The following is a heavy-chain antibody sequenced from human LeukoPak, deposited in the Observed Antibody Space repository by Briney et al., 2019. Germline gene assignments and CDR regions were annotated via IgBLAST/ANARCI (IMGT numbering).Heavy chain of an antibody. Sequence: GGSLRLSCAASGFIFSSFSMNWVRQAPGKGLEWVSYIRSDGARTDYTGAVKGRFTISRDNAKNSLYLQMNSLRVEDTAVYYCARMNYISTGWGAPFDYWGQGVLVTVSS. CDR3: ARMNYISTGWGAPFDY. V-gene: IGHV3-48*04. J-gene: IGHJ4*02. CDR1: GFIFSSFS. CDR2: IRSDGART. D-gene: IGHD1-7*01.